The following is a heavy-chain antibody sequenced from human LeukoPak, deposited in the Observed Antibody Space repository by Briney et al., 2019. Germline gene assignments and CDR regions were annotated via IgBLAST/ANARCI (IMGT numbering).Heavy chain of an antibody. CDR2: ISAYNGNT. D-gene: IGHD3-22*01. J-gene: IGHJ4*02. V-gene: IGHV1-18*01. CDR1: GYTFTSYG. Sequence: ASVEVSCKASGYTFTSYGISWVRQAPGQGLEWMGWISAYNGNTNYAQKLQGRVTMTTDTSTSTAYMELRSLRSDDTAVYYCARDYYDSSGYYPNFDYWGQGTLVTVSS. CDR3: ARDYYDSSGYYPNFDY.